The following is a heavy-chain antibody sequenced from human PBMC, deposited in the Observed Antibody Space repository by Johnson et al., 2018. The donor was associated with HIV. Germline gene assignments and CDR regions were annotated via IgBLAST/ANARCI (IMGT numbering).Heavy chain of an antibody. Sequence: VQLVESGGGLVKPGASLRLSCAASGFTFSNAWMSWVRQAPGKGLEWVGRIKSKTDGGTTDYAAPVKGRFTISRDDSNTTLSLQMNSLMPEDTAVYYCARDLAAAGIFRGLSAFDIWGQGTLVTVSS. D-gene: IGHD6-13*01. V-gene: IGHV3-15*01. CDR3: ARDLAAAGIFRGLSAFDI. J-gene: IGHJ3*02. CDR2: IKSKTDGGTT. CDR1: GFTFSNAW.